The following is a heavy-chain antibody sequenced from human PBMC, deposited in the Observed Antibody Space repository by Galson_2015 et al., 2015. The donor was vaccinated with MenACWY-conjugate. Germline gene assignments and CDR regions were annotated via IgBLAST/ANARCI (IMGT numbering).Heavy chain of an antibody. CDR1: GYTFTSNW. J-gene: IGHJ4*02. V-gene: IGHV5-51*01. CDR2: IYPGDSDT. D-gene: IGHD6-6*01. Sequence: QSGAEETKPGESLTISCKGSGYTFTSNWIGWVRQMPGKGLEWMGIIYPGDSDTRYTPSFQGHVTISADKSINTAYLQWGSLEASDTAMYYCARQGFGSSSLDYWGQGTLVTVSS. CDR3: ARQGFGSSSLDY.